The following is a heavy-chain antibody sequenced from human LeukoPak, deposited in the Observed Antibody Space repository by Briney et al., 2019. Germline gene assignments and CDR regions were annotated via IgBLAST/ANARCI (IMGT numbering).Heavy chain of an antibody. CDR2: IYYSGST. V-gene: IGHV4-39*07. CDR1: GGSISSSSYY. D-gene: IGHD6-13*01. Sequence: SETLSLTCTVSGGSISSSSYYWGWIRQPPGKGLEWIGSIYYSGSTYYNPPLKSRVTISVDTSKNQFSLKLSSVTAADTALYYCAIRFGRLEAGGTPFDSWGQGTLVTVSS. J-gene: IGHJ4*02. CDR3: AIRFGRLEAGGTPFDS.